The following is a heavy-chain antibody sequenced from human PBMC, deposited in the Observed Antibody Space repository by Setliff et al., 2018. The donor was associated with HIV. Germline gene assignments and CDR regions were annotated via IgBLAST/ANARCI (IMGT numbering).Heavy chain of an antibody. CDR3: ARAGGGATDQAFDI. V-gene: IGHV1-46*01. Sequence: PSVKVSCKAFGYTFTSYFLHWVRQAPGQGLEWLGILDPNGGATNNAQKLQGRLTVTTDTSTGTLYMELSNLRSDDSAVYYCARAGGGATDQAFDIWGQGTMVTVSS. CDR1: GYTFTSYF. J-gene: IGHJ3*02. D-gene: IGHD2-2*01. CDR2: LDPNGGAT.